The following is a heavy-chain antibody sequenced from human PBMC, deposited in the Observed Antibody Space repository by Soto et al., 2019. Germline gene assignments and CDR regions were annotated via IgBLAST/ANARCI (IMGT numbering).Heavy chain of an antibody. CDR3: VKAGVPPALYSSSISYDY. Sequence: GGSLRLSCSASGFTFSSYAMHWVRQAPGKGLEYVSAISSNGGSTYYADSVKGRFTISRDNSKNTLYLQMSSLRAEDTAVYYSVKAGVPPALYSSSISYDYWGQGTLVTVSS. V-gene: IGHV3-64D*08. D-gene: IGHD6-6*01. CDR1: GFTFSSYA. J-gene: IGHJ4*02. CDR2: ISSNGGST.